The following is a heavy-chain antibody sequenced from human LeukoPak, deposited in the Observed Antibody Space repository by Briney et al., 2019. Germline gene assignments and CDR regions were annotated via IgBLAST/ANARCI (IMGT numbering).Heavy chain of an antibody. V-gene: IGHV4-31*03. CDR1: GGSISSGGYY. J-gene: IGHJ4*02. CDR2: ISYSGST. Sequence: SETLSLTCTVSGGSISSGGYYWSWIRQHPGKGLEWIGYISYSGSTYYTPSLKSRVSISVDTSKNQFSLVLSSVTAADTAVYYCARALSPYYFDYWGQGTLVTVSS. D-gene: IGHD2-2*01. CDR3: ARALSPYYFDY.